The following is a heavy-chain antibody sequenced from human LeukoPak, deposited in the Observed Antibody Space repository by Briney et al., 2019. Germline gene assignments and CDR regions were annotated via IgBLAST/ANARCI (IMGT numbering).Heavy chain of an antibody. V-gene: IGHV3-9*01. CDR1: GFTFDDHG. CDR2: ISWNSGHI. CDR3: ARLSTHGGFYYYFDS. J-gene: IGHJ4*02. D-gene: IGHD3-22*01. Sequence: GGSLRLSCAASGFTFDDHGMHWVRQAPGKGLEWVSGISWNSGHIVYADSVKGRFTISRDNAKKSLYLEMSSLRAEDTALYYCARLSTHGGFYYYFDSWGQGTLVTVSS.